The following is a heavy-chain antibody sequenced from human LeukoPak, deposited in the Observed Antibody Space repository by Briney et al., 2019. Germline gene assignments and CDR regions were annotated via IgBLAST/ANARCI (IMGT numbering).Heavy chain of an antibody. V-gene: IGHV1-24*01. CDR3: ATPPPKLKHYGDYYWYFDL. D-gene: IGHD4-17*01. CDR1: GYTLTELS. J-gene: IGHJ2*01. CDR2: FDPEDGET. Sequence: ASVKVSCKVSGYTLTELSMHWVRQAPGKGLEWMGGFDPEDGETTYAQKFQGRVTMTEDTSTDTAYMELSSLRSEDTAVYYCATPPPKLKHYGDYYWYFDLWGRGTLVPVSS.